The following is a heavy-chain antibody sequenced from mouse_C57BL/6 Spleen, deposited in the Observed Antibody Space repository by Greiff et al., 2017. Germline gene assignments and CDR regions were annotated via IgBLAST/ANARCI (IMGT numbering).Heavy chain of an antibody. CDR1: GYTFTSSW. CDR2: IYPGSGST. Sequence: QVQLQQPGAELVKPGASVKMSCKASGYTFTSSWIIWVKQRPGQGLEWIGDIYPGSGSTNYNEKFKSKATLTVDTSSSTAYMQLSSLTSEDSAVYYCARGGVTTWFDYWGQGTTLTVSS. D-gene: IGHD2-1*01. V-gene: IGHV1-55*01. J-gene: IGHJ2*01. CDR3: ARGGVTTWFDY.